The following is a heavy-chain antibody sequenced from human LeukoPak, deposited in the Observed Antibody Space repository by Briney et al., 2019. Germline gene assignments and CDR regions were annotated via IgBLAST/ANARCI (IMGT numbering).Heavy chain of an antibody. J-gene: IGHJ4*02. CDR3: AKEAVRYFDWLYSD. Sequence: GGSLRLSCAASGFTFSSYGMHWVRQAPGKGLEWVAVISYDGSNKYYADSVKGRFTISRDNSKNTLYLQMNSLRAEDTAVYYCAKEAVRYFDWLYSDWGQGTLVTVSS. V-gene: IGHV3-30*18. CDR2: ISYDGSNK. D-gene: IGHD3-9*01. CDR1: GFTFSSYG.